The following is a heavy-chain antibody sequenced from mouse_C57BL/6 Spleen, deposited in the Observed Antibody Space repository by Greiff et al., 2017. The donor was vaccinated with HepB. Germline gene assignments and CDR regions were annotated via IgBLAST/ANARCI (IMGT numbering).Heavy chain of an antibody. CDR2: IHPNSGST. Sequence: QVQLQQPGAELVKPGASVKLSCKASGYTFTSYWMHWVKQRPGQGLEWIGMIHPNSGSTNYNEKFKSKATLTVDKSSSTTYMQLSSLTSEDSAVYFCASYCCSSPRFDYWGQGTTLTVSS. D-gene: IGHD1-1*01. CDR3: ASYCCSSPRFDY. CDR1: GYTFTSYW. J-gene: IGHJ2*01. V-gene: IGHV1-64*01.